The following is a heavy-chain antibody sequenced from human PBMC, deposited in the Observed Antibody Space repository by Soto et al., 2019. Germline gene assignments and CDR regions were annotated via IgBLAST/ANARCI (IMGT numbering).Heavy chain of an antibody. D-gene: IGHD6-19*01. Sequence: QVQLVQSGAEVKKPGASVKVSCKASGYTFTSYDINWVRQATGQGLEWMGWMNPNSGNTGYAQKFQGRVTRTRNTSIRTAYMGLISLRSDDTAVYYCARGIAVAGSYYYYYGMDVWGQGTTVTVSS. CDR3: ARGIAVAGSYYYYYGMDV. J-gene: IGHJ6*02. CDR2: MNPNSGNT. CDR1: GYTFTSYD. V-gene: IGHV1-8*01.